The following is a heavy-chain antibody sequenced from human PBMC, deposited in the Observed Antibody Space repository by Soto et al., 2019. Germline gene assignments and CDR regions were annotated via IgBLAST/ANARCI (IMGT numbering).Heavy chain of an antibody. CDR2: ISGSGGST. CDR3: AKDHGDYWYSFDF. CDR1: GFTFSSYG. V-gene: IGHV3-23*01. Sequence: GGSLRPSCAASGFTFSSYGMRWVRQAPGKGLEWVSGISGSGGSTDYADSVKGRFTISRDNSKNTLYLQMNSLRAEDTAVYYCAKDHGDYWYSFDFWGQGTLVTVSS. D-gene: IGHD4-17*01. J-gene: IGHJ4*01.